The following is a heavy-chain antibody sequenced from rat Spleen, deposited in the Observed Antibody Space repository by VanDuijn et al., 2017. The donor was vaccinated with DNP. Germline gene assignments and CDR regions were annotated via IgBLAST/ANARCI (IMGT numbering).Heavy chain of an antibody. D-gene: IGHD5-1*01. J-gene: IGHJ2*01. CDR3: TSAKLGAIDY. Sequence: EVQLVESGGGLVQPGRSMKLSCAASGFTFSNYGMAWVRQAPGKGLEWVASITNTGGSTYYPDSVKGRFTISRDNAKSTLYLQMNSLRSEDTATYYCTSAKLGAIDYWGQGVMVTVSS. CDR1: GFTFSNYG. CDR2: ITNTGGST. V-gene: IGHV5-31*01.